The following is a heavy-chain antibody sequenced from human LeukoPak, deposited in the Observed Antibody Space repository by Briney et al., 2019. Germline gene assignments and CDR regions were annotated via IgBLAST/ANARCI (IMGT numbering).Heavy chain of an antibody. CDR3: ATITSMRVVLIS. CDR1: GFTFPSYA. V-gene: IGHV3-23*01. D-gene: IGHD3-22*01. J-gene: IGHJ1*01. Sequence: GGSLRLSCAASGFTFPSYAMSWVRQAPGKGLNWVSAISDAGGNTYYADSVKGRFTISRDNSKNTLYLQMNSVRADDTAVYYCATITSMRVVLISWGQGTLVTVSS. CDR2: ISDAGGNT.